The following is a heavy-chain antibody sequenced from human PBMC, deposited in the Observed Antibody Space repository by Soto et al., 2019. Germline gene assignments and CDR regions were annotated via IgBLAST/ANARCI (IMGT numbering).Heavy chain of an antibody. J-gene: IGHJ4*02. CDR2: IYYSGST. CDR3: AGTSSGSPPFDY. D-gene: IGHD6-19*01. Sequence: QVQLQESGPGLVKPSETLSLTCTVSGGSISSYYWSWIRQPPGKGLEWIGYIYYSGSTNYNPSLKSRVTISVDTSKNQFSLKLSSVTAADTAVYYCAGTSSGSPPFDYWGQGTLVTVSS. V-gene: IGHV4-59*08. CDR1: GGSISSYY.